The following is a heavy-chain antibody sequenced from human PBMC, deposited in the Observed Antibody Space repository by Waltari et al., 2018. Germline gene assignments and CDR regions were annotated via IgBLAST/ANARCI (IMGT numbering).Heavy chain of an antibody. CDR2: ISSTGTYT. CDR1: GFTFSSYS. J-gene: IGHJ4*02. V-gene: IGHV3-21*01. CDR3: ATGGWGFYLDN. Sequence: EVQLVESGGGLVKPGGSLRRYCAASGFTFSSYSMNWVRQAPGKGLEWISSISSTGTYTHYADSVKGRFTISRDNAKNSLYLQMNSLRAEDTGVYWCATGGWGFYLDNWGQGTLVTFSS. D-gene: IGHD7-27*01.